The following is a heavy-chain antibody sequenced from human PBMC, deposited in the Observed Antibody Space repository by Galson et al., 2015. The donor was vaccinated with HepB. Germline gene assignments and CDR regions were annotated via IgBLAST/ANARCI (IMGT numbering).Heavy chain of an antibody. CDR1: GGAFSSYA. CDR3: ARDPSFDGSAYDKYYGMDV. Sequence: SVKVSCKASGGAFSSYALTWVRQAPGQGLEWMGGIIPMFDSANYAQKFLGRVTITADESTSTAYMELTRLRSEDTAVYYCARDPSFDGSAYDKYYGMDVWGQGTTVTVSS. J-gene: IGHJ6*02. D-gene: IGHD3-22*01. CDR2: IIPMFDSA. V-gene: IGHV1-69*13.